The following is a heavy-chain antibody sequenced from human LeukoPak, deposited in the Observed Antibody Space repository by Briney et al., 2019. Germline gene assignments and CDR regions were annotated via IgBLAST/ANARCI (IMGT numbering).Heavy chain of an antibody. D-gene: IGHD2-2*01. Sequence: PSQTLSLTCTVSGGSISSGSYYWSWLRQPAGKGLEWIGRIYTSGSTNHNPSHKSRVTISVDTSKNQSSLKLSSVTAADTALYYCARDSLLPSAMGYYYMDVWGKGTTVTVSS. V-gene: IGHV4-61*02. CDR1: GGSISSGSYY. CDR3: ARDSLLPSAMGYYYMDV. CDR2: IYTSGST. J-gene: IGHJ6*03.